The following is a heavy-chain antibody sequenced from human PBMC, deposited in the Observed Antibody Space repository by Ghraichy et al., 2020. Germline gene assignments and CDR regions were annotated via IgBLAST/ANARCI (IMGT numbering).Heavy chain of an antibody. CDR1: GGSFSGYY. Sequence: SQTLSLTCAVYGGSFSGYYWSWIRQPPGKGLEWIGEINHSGSTNYNPSLKSRVTISVDTSKNQFSLKLSSVTAADTAVYYCARDSSGWYKVRYYYYGMDVWGQGTTVTVSS. CDR2: INHSGST. D-gene: IGHD6-19*01. V-gene: IGHV4-34*01. CDR3: ARDSSGWYKVRYYYYGMDV. J-gene: IGHJ6*02.